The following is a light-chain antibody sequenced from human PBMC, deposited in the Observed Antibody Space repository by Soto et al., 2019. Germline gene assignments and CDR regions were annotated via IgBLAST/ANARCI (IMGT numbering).Light chain of an antibody. J-gene: IGLJ1*01. V-gene: IGLV2-14*01. CDR2: EVS. Sequence: QSVLTQPASVSGSPGQSITISCTGTSSDVGGYNYVSWYQQHPGKAPKLMIYEVSNRPSGVSNRFSGSKSGNTASLTISGRQAEDEADYYCSSYTSISTLVFGTGTKLTVL. CDR1: SSDVGGYNY. CDR3: SSYTSISTLV.